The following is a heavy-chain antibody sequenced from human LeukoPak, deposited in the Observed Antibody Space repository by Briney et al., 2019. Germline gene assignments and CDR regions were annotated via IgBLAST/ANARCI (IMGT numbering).Heavy chain of an antibody. CDR1: GFTFSSYA. Sequence: GGSLRLSCAASGFTFSSYAMSWVRQAPGKGLEWVSAIIGSGGSTYYADSVKGRFTISRDNSKNTLYLQMNSLRAEDTAVYYCARVIPNQWLVGNWFDPWGQGTLVTVSS. CDR3: ARVIPNQWLVGNWFDP. V-gene: IGHV3-23*01. CDR2: IIGSGGST. D-gene: IGHD6-19*01. J-gene: IGHJ5*02.